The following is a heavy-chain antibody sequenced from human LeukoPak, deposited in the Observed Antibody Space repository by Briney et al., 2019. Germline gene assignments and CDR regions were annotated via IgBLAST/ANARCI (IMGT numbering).Heavy chain of an antibody. D-gene: IGHD1-1*01. J-gene: IGHJ6*03. CDR1: GGSISSGSYY. CDR3: ARVSWFPGTSYYYMDV. V-gene: IGHV4-61*02. Sequence: PSETLSLTCTVSGGSISSGSYYWSWIRQPAGKGLEWIGRIYTSGSTNYNPSLKSRVTMSLDTSKNQFSLKLSSVTAADTAVYYCARVSWFPGTSYYYMDVWGKGTTVTVSS. CDR2: IYTSGST.